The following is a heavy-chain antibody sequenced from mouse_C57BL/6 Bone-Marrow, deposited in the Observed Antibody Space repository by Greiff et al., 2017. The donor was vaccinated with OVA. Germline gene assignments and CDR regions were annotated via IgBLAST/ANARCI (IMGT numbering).Heavy chain of an antibody. CDR3: ERGARYGSPDWYFDV. CDR2: IDPSDSYT. V-gene: IGHV1-59*01. D-gene: IGHD1-1*01. CDR1: GYTFTSYW. J-gene: IGHJ1*03. Sequence: VQLQQPGAELVRPGTSVKLSCKASGYTFTSYWMHWVKQRPGQGLEWIGVIDPSDSYTNYNQKFKGKATLTVDTSSSTAYMQLSSLTSEDPAVDYGERGARYGSPDWYFDVWGTGTTVTVSA.